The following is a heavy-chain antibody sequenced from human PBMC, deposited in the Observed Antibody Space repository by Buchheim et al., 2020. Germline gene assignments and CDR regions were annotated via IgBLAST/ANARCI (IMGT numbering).Heavy chain of an antibody. CDR2: ISYDGSNK. V-gene: IGHV3-30*18. CDR1: GFTFSSYG. J-gene: IGHJ4*02. D-gene: IGHD4-23*01. CDR3: AKDPMAVGGGPPDY. Sequence: QVQLVESGGGVVQPGRSLRLSCAASGFTFSSYGMHWVRQAPGKGLEWVAVISYDGSNKYYADSVKGRFTISRDNSKNTLYLQMNSLRAEDTAVYYCAKDPMAVGGGPPDYWGQGTL.